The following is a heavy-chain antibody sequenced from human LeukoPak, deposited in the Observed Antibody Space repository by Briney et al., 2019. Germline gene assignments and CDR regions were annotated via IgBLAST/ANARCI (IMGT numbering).Heavy chain of an antibody. CDR1: GGSISSSSYY. Sequence: SETLSLTCTASGGSISSSSYYWGWIRQPPGKGLEWIGSIYYSGSTHYNPSLKSRVTISVDTSKKQFSLKLSSVTAADTAVYYCARNHTHEGYGYYFDYWGQGTLITVSS. V-gene: IGHV4-39*01. CDR2: IYYSGST. D-gene: IGHD5-18*01. J-gene: IGHJ4*02. CDR3: ARNHTHEGYGYYFDY.